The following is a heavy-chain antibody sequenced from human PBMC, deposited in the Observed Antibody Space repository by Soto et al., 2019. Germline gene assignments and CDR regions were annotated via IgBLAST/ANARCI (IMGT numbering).Heavy chain of an antibody. CDR1: GFTFSGSA. Sequence: EVQLVESGGGLVQPGGSLKLSCAASGFTFSGSAMHWVRQASGKGLEWVGRIRSKVNSYATAYDASVKGRFTISRDDSKKTAYLQMNSLKTEDTAVYYCSRHSDIVGATTFYYYGMDVWGQGTTVTVSS. J-gene: IGHJ6*02. CDR2: IRSKVNSYAT. CDR3: SRHSDIVGATTFYYYGMDV. D-gene: IGHD1-26*01. V-gene: IGHV3-73*02.